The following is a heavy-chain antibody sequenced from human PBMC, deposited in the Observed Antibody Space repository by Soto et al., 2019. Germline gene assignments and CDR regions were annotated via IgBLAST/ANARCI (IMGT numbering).Heavy chain of an antibody. CDR3: ARGRDGYLLRPFDY. CDR2: ISYDGSNK. D-gene: IGHD1-26*01. CDR1: GFTFSSYA. Sequence: QVQLVESGGGVVQPGRSLRLSCAASGFTFSSYAMHWVRQAPGKGLEWVAVISYDGSNKNYADSVKGRFTISRDNSKNTLYLQMNSLRAEDTAVYYCARGRDGYLLRPFDYWGQGTLVTVSS. J-gene: IGHJ4*02. V-gene: IGHV3-30-3*01.